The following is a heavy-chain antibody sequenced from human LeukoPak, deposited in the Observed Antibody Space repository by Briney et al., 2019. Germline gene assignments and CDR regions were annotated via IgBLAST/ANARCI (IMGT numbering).Heavy chain of an antibody. CDR1: GYTFTGYY. J-gene: IGHJ4*02. Sequence: ASVKVSCKASGYTFTGYYMHWVRQAPGQGPEWMGWINPNSGGTNYAQKFQGRVTMTRDTSISTAYMELSRLRSDDTAVYYCARGVNYGDLYYFDYWGQGTLVTVSS. CDR3: ARGVNYGDLYYFDY. V-gene: IGHV1-2*02. CDR2: INPNSGGT. D-gene: IGHD4-17*01.